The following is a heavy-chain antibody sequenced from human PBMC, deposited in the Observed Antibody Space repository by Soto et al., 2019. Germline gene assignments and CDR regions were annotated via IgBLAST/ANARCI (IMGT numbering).Heavy chain of an antibody. CDR2: INPSGGST. V-gene: IGHV1-46*01. CDR3: ARGAEKYGGNGDYYYGMDV. D-gene: IGHD2-15*01. J-gene: IGHJ6*02. CDR1: GYTFSSYG. Sequence: ASVKVSCKASGYTFSSYGISWVRQAPGQGLEWMGIINPSGGSTSYAQKFQGRVTMTRDTSTSTVYMELSSLRSEDTAVYYCARGAEKYGGNGDYYYGMDVWGQGTTVTVSS.